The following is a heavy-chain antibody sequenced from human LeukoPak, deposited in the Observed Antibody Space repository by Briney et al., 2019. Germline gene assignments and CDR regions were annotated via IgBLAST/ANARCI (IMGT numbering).Heavy chain of an antibody. V-gene: IGHV1-18*01. Sequence: GASVKVSCKASGYTFTSYGISWVRQAPGQGLGWMGWISAYNGNTNYAQKLQGRVTMTTDTSTSTAYMELRSLRSDDTAVYYCARSEREWELLNYYYGMDVWGQGTTVTVSS. J-gene: IGHJ6*02. CDR2: ISAYNGNT. CDR1: GYTFTSYG. CDR3: ARSEREWELLNYYYGMDV. D-gene: IGHD1-26*01.